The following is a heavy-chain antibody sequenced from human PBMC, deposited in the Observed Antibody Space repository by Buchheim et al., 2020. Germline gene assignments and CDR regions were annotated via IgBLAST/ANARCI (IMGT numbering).Heavy chain of an antibody. CDR2: IYTSGST. CDR3: ARGYDSSLNWFDP. V-gene: IGHV4-61*02. Sequence: QVQLQESGPGLVKPSQTLSLTCTVSGGSISSGSYYWSWIRQPAGKGLEWIGRIYTSGSTNYNPSLKSRVPISVDPSKNQFSLKLSSVTAADTAVYYCARGYDSSLNWFDPWGQGTL. D-gene: IGHD3-22*01. J-gene: IGHJ5*02. CDR1: GGSISSGSYY.